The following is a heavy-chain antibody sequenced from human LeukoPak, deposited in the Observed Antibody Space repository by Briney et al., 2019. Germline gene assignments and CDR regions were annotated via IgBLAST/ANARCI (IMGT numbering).Heavy chain of an antibody. CDR3: ARNNGVVPAAIADY. CDR2: IIPIFGTA. CDR1: GGTFSSYD. J-gene: IGHJ4*02. V-gene: IGHV1-69*06. D-gene: IGHD2-2*01. Sequence: SVKVSCKASGGTFSSYDISWVRQATGQGLEWMGGIIPIFGTANYAQKFQGRVTITADKSTSTAYMELSSLRSEDTAVYYCARNNGVVPAAIADYWGQGTLVTVSS.